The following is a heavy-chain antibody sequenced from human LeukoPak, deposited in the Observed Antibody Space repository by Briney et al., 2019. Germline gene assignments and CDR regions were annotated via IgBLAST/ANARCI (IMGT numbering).Heavy chain of an antibody. Sequence: KSSETLSLTCTVSGGSISGYYWSWSRQPPGKGVEWIGNLYYMRGAWYKSSLKSRVTTSVDTSRNEFSLKLSSVTAADTAVYYCASDPVIAAAGNPLDYWGQGTLVTVSS. CDR1: GGSISGYY. D-gene: IGHD6-13*01. J-gene: IGHJ4*02. CDR3: ASDPVIAAAGNPLDY. CDR2: LYYMRGA. V-gene: IGHV4-59*01.